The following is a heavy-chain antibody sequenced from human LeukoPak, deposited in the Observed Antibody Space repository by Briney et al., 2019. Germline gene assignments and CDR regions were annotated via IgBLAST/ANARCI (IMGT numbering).Heavy chain of an antibody. Sequence: PGGSLRLSCAASGFTFSSYAMSWVRQAPGKGLEWVSAISGSDGTTYYADSVKGRFTISRDNSKNTLYLQMNSLRAEDTAVYYCAKGSGYYGSGSYHYFDYWGQGTLVTVSS. J-gene: IGHJ4*02. CDR1: GFTFSSYA. CDR2: ISGSDGTT. V-gene: IGHV3-23*01. CDR3: AKGSGYYGSGSYHYFDY. D-gene: IGHD3-10*01.